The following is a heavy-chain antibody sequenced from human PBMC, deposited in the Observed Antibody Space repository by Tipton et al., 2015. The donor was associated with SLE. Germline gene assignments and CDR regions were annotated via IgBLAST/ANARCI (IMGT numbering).Heavy chain of an antibody. CDR1: GGSISSGDYY. Sequence: TLSLTCTVSGGSISSGDYYWSWIRQPPGKGLEWIGYIYYSGSTNYNPSLKSRVTISVDTSKNQFSLKLSSVTAADTAVYYCARVGGGYYYYYMDVWGKGTTVTVSS. CDR3: ARVGGGYYYYYMDV. CDR2: IYYSGST. V-gene: IGHV4-61*08. J-gene: IGHJ6*03. D-gene: IGHD3-16*01.